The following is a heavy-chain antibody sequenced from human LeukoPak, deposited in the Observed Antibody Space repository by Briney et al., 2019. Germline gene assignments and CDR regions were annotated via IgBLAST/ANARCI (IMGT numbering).Heavy chain of an antibody. Sequence: PSETLSLICTVSGGSISSGGYYCSWIRQHPGKGLEWIGYIYYSGSTYYNPSLKSRVTISVDTSKNQFSLKLSSVTAADTAVYYCARALKYCSGGSCYLFDYWGREPWSPSPQ. V-gene: IGHV4-31*03. CDR2: IYYSGST. CDR1: GGSISSGGYY. D-gene: IGHD2-15*01. CDR3: ARALKYCSGGSCYLFDY. J-gene: IGHJ4*02.